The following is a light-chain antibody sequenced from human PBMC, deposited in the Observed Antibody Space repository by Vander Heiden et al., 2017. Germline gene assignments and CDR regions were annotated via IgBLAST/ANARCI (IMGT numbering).Light chain of an antibody. J-gene: IGLJ3*02. V-gene: IGLV3-1*01. CDR2: QDS. CDR3: QAWDSSTANWV. CDR1: TLGDQY. Sequence: SYELPQPPSVSVSPGQPASITCPGDTLGDQYACWYQQKPGQAPVLVIYQDSKRPSGIPERVSGSNAGNTATLTISGTQAMDEADYYCQAWDSSTANWVFGGGTKLTVL.